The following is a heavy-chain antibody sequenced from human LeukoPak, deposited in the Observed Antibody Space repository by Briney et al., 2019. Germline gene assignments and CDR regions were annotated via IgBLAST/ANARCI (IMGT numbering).Heavy chain of an antibody. D-gene: IGHD1-26*01. J-gene: IGHJ4*02. CDR3: ARIVSGSYYCDY. Sequence: GGSLRLSCAASGFTFSSYGMHWVRQAPGKGLEWVAVISYDGSNKYYADSVKGRFTISRDNSKNTLYLQMNSLRAEDTAVYYCARIVSGSYYCDYWGQGTLVTVSS. CDR2: ISYDGSNK. V-gene: IGHV3-30*19. CDR1: GFTFSSYG.